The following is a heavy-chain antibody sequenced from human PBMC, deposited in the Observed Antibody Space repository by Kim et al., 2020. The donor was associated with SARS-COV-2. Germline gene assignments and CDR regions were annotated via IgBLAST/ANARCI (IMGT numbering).Heavy chain of an antibody. CDR2: IYTGGNT. D-gene: IGHD6-6*01. J-gene: IGHJ6*03. CDR3: ARAPVAARLYHLDV. Sequence: LSLTCAASGFNVRNKYMTWVRQAPGKGLEWVSVIYTGGNTYYAESVKGRFTLSRHNSKNTLFLQMNSLRSEDTAVYYCARAPVAARLYHLDVWGKGT. V-gene: IGHV3-53*04. CDR1: GFNVRNKY.